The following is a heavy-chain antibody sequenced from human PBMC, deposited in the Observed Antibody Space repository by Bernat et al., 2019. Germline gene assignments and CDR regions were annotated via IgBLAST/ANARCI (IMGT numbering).Heavy chain of an antibody. D-gene: IGHD3-3*01. V-gene: IGHV4-61*01. CDR2: IYYSGST. J-gene: IGHJ4*02. CDR1: GGSVSSGSYY. Sequence: QVQLQESGPGLVKPSETLSLTCTVSGGSVSSGSYYWSWIRQPPGKGLEWIGYIYYSGSTNYNPSLKSRVTISVDTSKNQFSLKLSSVTAADTAVYYCASNSGPYYDFWSGPGGYYFDYWGQGTLVTVSS. CDR3: ASNSGPYYDFWSGPGGYYFDY.